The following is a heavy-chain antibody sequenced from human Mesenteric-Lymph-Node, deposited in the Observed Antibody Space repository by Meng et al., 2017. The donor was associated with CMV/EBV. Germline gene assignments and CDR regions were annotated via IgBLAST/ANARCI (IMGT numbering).Heavy chain of an antibody. CDR2: ISSSGTTT. CDR1: RYSFSGYE. Sequence: GESLKISCAPSRYSFSGYEMNWVRQAPGKGLEWVSYISSSGTTTYCADSVKGRFTISRDSAKNSLFLQMNSLRAEDTAVYYCARGKYNWNYLFDYWGQGTLVTVSS. V-gene: IGHV3-48*03. J-gene: IGHJ4*02. CDR3: ARGKYNWNYLFDY. D-gene: IGHD1-7*01.